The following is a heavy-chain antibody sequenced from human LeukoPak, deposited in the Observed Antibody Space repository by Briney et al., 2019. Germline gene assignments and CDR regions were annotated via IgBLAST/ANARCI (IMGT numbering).Heavy chain of an antibody. J-gene: IGHJ4*02. V-gene: IGHV3-48*03. D-gene: IGHD5-18*01. Sequence: GGSLRLSCAASGFTFSSFEMNWVRQAPGKGLEWISYISTSGASTYYADSVKGRFTVLIDNAKHSMFLRMDTLRAEDTAVYYCARERGYNYGYSGYYDQWGQGILVTVSS. CDR2: ISTSGAST. CDR1: GFTFSSFE. CDR3: ARERGYNYGYSGYYDQ.